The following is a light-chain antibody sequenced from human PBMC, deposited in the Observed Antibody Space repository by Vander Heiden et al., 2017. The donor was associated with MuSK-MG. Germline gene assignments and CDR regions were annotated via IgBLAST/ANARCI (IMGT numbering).Light chain of an antibody. CDR3: QQSYSTPRLLT. Sequence: DIQMTQSPSSLSASVGDRVTITCRASQSISSYLNWYQQKPGKAPKLLIYAASSLQSGVPSRFSGSGSGTDFTLTISSLQPEDFATYYCQQSYSTPRLLTFGGGTKVXIK. CDR1: QSISSY. CDR2: AAS. J-gene: IGKJ4*01. V-gene: IGKV1-39*01.